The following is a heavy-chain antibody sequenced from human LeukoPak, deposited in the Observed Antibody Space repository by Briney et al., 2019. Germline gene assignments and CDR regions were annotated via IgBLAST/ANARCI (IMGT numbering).Heavy chain of an antibody. CDR2: MYYTGST. V-gene: IGHV4-59*01. D-gene: IGHD5/OR15-5a*01. CDR1: GGSITGYY. J-gene: IGHJ4*02. CDR3: ARRSLYEYGDYCDY. Sequence: PSETLSLTCTVSGGSITGYYWSWIRQPPGKGLEWIGYMYYTGSTNYNPSLKSRVTISVDTSKNQFSLMLSAVTVADTAVYYCARRSLYEYGDYCDYWGLGTRVTVSS.